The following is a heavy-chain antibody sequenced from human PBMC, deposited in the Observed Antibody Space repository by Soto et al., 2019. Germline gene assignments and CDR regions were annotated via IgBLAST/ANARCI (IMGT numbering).Heavy chain of an antibody. CDR1: GFTFSSYS. D-gene: IGHD3-3*01. CDR2: ISSSSSYI. CDR3: AREGYDFWSGYYTGDNYMDV. V-gene: IGHV3-21*01. J-gene: IGHJ6*03. Sequence: GGSLRLSCAASGFTFSSYSMNWVRQAPGKGLEWVSSISSSSSYIYYADSVKGRFTISRDNAENSLYLQMNSLRAEDTAVYYCAREGYDFWSGYYTGDNYMDVWGKGTTVTVSS.